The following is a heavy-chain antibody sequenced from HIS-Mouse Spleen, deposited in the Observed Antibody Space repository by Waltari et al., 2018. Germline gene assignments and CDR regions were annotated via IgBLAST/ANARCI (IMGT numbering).Heavy chain of an antibody. CDR3: ARDIKAAAC. V-gene: IGHV3-66*01. J-gene: IGHJ4*02. Sequence: EVQLVESGGGLVQPGGSLRLSWAASGFPVRSTYMSWVRQAPGKGLEWVSVIYSGGSTYYADSVKGRFTISRDNSKNTLYLQMNSLRAEDTAVYYCARDIKAAACWGQGTLVTVSS. CDR2: IYSGGST. D-gene: IGHD6-13*01. CDR1: GFPVRSTY.